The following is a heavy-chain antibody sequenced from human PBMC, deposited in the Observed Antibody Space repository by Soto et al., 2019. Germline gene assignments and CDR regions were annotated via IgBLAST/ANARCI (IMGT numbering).Heavy chain of an antibody. CDR3: ARDPRCSSTSCYSNYYYYGMDV. CDR2: INAGNGNT. J-gene: IGHJ6*02. CDR1: GYTLTKFA. D-gene: IGHD2-2*01. Sequence: ASVKVSCKVSGYTLTKFAMHWVRQAPGQRLEWMGWINAGNGNTNYSQKFQGRVTITRDTSASTAYMELSSLRSEDTAVYYCARDPRCSSTSCYSNYYYYGMDVWGQGTTVTVSS. V-gene: IGHV1-3*01.